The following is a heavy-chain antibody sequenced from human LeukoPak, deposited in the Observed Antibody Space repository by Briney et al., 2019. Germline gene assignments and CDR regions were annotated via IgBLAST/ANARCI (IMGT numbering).Heavy chain of an antibody. CDR3: ARVGKNGWDFDH. CDR1: GFTFSAYW. J-gene: IGHJ4*02. V-gene: IGHV3-7*01. Sequence: PGGSLRLSRAASGFTFSAYWMTWVRQAPGKGLEGVANINGEGNRKYYVDSVQGRFTISRDNTKNSLYLHMNSLRAEDTAVYYCARVGKNGWDFDHWGQGTLVTVSS. CDR2: INGEGNRK. D-gene: IGHD6-19*01.